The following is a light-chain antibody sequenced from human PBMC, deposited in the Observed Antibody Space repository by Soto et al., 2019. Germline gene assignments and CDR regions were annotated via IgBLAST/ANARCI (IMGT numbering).Light chain of an antibody. CDR3: MQGTHWPPFT. Sequence: DVVMTQSPLSLPVTLGQPASISCRSSQSLVYSNGNTYLSWFQQRPGQSPRRLIYRVSNRDSGVPDRLRGSGSGTDFTLQISRVEAEDVGVYYCMQGTHWPPFTFGQGTKLEIK. CDR1: QSLVYSNGNTY. V-gene: IGKV2-30*01. J-gene: IGKJ2*01. CDR2: RVS.